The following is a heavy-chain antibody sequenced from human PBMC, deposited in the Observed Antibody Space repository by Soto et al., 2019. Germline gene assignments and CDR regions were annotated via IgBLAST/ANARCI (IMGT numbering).Heavy chain of an antibody. CDR1: GYTFNVYS. D-gene: IGHD5-12*01. CDR2: ISTYSGKT. V-gene: IGHV1-18*04. J-gene: IGHJ4*02. CDR3: ARDNGYNDY. Sequence: QVQLVQSGAEVKKPGDSVKVSCKASGYTFNVYSFIWVRQAPGQGLEWVGWISTYSGKTEYAQNLQGRVTLTTDTSTNTGYMELGSLRSDDTAVYYCARDNGYNDYWGQGTRVTVSS.